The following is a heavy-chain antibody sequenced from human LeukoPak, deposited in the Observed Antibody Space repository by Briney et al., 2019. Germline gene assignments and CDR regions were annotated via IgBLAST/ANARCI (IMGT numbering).Heavy chain of an antibody. V-gene: IGHV3-20*04. D-gene: IGHD1-26*01. CDR2: INWNGGST. J-gene: IGHJ4*02. Sequence: RPGGSLRLSCVASGFTFDDHDMSWVRQAPGKGLEWVSNINWNGGSTGYADSVKGRFTISRDNAKNSLYLQMNSLRAEDTAFYYCARGKMVGAPAWGGLDYWGKETLVTVS. CDR3: ARGKMVGAPAWGGLDY. CDR1: GFTFDDHD.